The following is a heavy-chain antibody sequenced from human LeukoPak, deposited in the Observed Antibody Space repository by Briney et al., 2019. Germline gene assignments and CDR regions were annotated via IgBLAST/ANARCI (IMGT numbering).Heavy chain of an antibody. V-gene: IGHV4-61*01. CDR3: ARRAGYTSSWYEY. CDR1: SGSVNSGSYY. CDR2: IYYSGST. Sequence: PSETLSLTCTVSSGSVNSGSYYWNWIRQPPGKGLEWIGHIYYSGSTNYNPSLKSRVTISVDTAKNQLSLKLSSVTAADTAVYYCARRAGYTSSWYEYWGQGTLVTVSS. D-gene: IGHD6-13*01. J-gene: IGHJ4*02.